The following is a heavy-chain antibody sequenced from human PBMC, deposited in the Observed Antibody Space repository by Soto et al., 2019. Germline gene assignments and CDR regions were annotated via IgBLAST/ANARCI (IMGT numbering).Heavy chain of an antibody. J-gene: IGHJ4*02. Sequence: GASGNVSCQASWYTFSNYGISWGGQAPGQGLEWMGWISAYNGNTNYAQKLQGRVTMTTDTSTSTAYMELRSLRSDDTAVYYCARGTGTTGFDYWGQGTLVTVSS. D-gene: IGHD1-1*01. CDR2: ISAYNGNT. CDR1: WYTFSNYG. CDR3: ARGTGTTGFDY. V-gene: IGHV1-18*01.